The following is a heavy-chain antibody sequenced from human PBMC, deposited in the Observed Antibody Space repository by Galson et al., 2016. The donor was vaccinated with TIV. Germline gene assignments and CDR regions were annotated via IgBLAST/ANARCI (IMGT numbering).Heavy chain of an antibody. J-gene: IGHJ3*02. Sequence: PALVKPTQTLTLTCTFSGFSLSDTGVGVGWIRQPPGKALEWLGIFYWDDDTRYSPSLGSRLTLTKDTSNNQVVLTVTDMDPVDTGTYFCAHIRITLIPDAFYIWGQGTTVTVSS. CDR3: AHIRITLIPDAFYI. CDR1: GFSLSDTGVG. V-gene: IGHV2-5*02. D-gene: IGHD3-22*01. CDR2: FYWDDDT.